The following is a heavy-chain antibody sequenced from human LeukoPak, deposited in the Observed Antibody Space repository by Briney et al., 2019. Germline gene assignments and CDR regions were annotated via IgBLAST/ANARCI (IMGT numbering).Heavy chain of an antibody. Sequence: GGSLRLSCAVSGFTFSTYGMNWGRQAPGRGLEWVSAISDNGERTYYADSVKGRFAISRDNSKSTLYLQMNSLRAEDTAIYYCAKERGVAKPFDYWGQGTLVTVSS. CDR2: ISDNGERT. CDR3: AKERGVAKPFDY. J-gene: IGHJ4*02. CDR1: GFTFSTYG. V-gene: IGHV3-23*01. D-gene: IGHD2-8*02.